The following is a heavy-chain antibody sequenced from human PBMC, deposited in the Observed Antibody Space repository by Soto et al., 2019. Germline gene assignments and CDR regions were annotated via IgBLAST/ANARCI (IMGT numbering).Heavy chain of an antibody. CDR2: IFPGDSET. CDR1: GYTFSSHW. D-gene: IGHD3-16*01. Sequence: PRGSLKISCKESGYTFSSHWIGGVRQMPGKGLEWMGIIFPGDSETRYSPSFQGQVTISVDKSINTAYLQWSSLKASDTAMYFCVRHGAYFDYWGQGTLVTVSS. V-gene: IGHV5-51*01. CDR3: VRHGAYFDY. J-gene: IGHJ4*02.